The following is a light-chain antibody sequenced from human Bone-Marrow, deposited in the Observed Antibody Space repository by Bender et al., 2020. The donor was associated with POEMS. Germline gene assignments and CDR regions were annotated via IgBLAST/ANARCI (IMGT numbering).Light chain of an antibody. Sequence: QSALTQPPSASGTPGQRVTISCSGGSPNIGAHAVNWYQHLPGTAPKLLIYSSHRRPSEVPDRFSGSRSGSSASLATSGLQSEDAADSSCAVWDDSLHGWVFGGGTDLPVL. V-gene: IGLV1-44*01. CDR2: SSH. CDR3: AVWDDSLHGWV. J-gene: IGLJ3*02. CDR1: SPNIGAHA.